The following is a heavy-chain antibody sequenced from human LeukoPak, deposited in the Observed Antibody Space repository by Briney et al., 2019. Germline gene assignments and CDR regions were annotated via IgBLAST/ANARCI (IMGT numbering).Heavy chain of an antibody. V-gene: IGHV4-39*01. D-gene: IGHD3-3*01. Sequence: NPSETLSLTCTVSGGSISSSSYYWGWIRQPPGKGLEWIGSINYSGSTYYNPSLKSRVTISVDTSKNQFSLKLSSVTAADTAVYYCARQVIGITIFGVVSHFDYWGQGTLVTVSS. J-gene: IGHJ4*02. CDR2: INYSGST. CDR3: ARQVIGITIFGVVSHFDY. CDR1: GGSISSSSYY.